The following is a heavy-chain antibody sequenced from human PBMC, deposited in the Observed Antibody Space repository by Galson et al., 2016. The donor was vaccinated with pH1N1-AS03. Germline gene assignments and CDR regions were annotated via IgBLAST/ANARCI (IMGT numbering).Heavy chain of an antibody. Sequence: QSGAEVKKPGESLKISCQRYGNRLTNYWIGWVRQMPGKDLEWMGIIYVSDSETKYSPSFQGRVTISADKSITTVYQQWSSLKASDTAMYYCATVRGSASWANFEIWSQGTQVTV. D-gene: IGHD3-9*01. CDR3: ATVRGSASWANFEI. V-gene: IGHV5-51*01. CDR1: GNRLTNYW. J-gene: IGHJ4*02. CDR2: IYVSDSET.